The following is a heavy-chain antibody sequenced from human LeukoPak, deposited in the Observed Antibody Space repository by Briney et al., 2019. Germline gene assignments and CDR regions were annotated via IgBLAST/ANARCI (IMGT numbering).Heavy chain of an antibody. CDR1: GFSFSNYF. J-gene: IGHJ4*02. CDR3: AREASGNYHVFDS. V-gene: IGHV3-11*04. D-gene: IGHD1-26*01. Sequence: PGGSLRLSCEASGFSFSNYFMSWLRQAPGKGLVWVSYITNSGRSTNYADAVKGRFTISRDNAKKSVYLEMTDLRAEDTAVYYCAREASGNYHVFDSWGQGTLVTVSS. CDR2: ITNSGRST.